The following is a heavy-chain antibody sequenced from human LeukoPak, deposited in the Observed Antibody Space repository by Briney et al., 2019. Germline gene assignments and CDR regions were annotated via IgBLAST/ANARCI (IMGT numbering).Heavy chain of an antibody. CDR1: GYSFTSYW. J-gene: IGHJ4*02. CDR3: ARGSYCGGDCYDY. D-gene: IGHD2-21*01. CDR2: IYPGDSDT. Sequence: GESLKISCKGSGYSFTSYWIGWVRQMPGKGLEWMGIIYPGDSDTRYSPSFQGQVTISADKSISTAYLQWCSPKASDTAMYYRARGSYCGGDCYDYWGQGTLVTVSS. V-gene: IGHV5-51*01.